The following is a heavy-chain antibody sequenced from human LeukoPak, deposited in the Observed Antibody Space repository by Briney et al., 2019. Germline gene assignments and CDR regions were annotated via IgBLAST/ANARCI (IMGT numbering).Heavy chain of an antibody. Sequence: GGSLRLSCAASGFTFSDYYMSWIRQAPGKGLEWVSYISSSGSTIYYADSVKGRFTISRDNAKNSLYLQMNSLRAEDTAVYYCAREVPDCGGDCYNFDYWGQGTLVTVSS. D-gene: IGHD2-21*02. CDR2: ISSSGSTI. CDR1: GFTFSDYY. V-gene: IGHV3-11*01. CDR3: AREVPDCGGDCYNFDY. J-gene: IGHJ4*02.